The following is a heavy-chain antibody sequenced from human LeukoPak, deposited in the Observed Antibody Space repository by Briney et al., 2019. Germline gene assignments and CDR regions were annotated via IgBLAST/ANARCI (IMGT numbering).Heavy chain of an antibody. CDR3: ARVIFGDYYYDSSGYPDY. Sequence: ASVKVSCKASGYTFTSYDINWVRQATGQGLEWMGWMNPNSGNTGYAQKFQGRVTMTRNTSISTAYMELSSLRSEDTAVYYCARVIFGDYYYDSSGYPDYWGQGTLVTVSS. CDR1: GYTFTSYD. D-gene: IGHD3-22*01. CDR2: MNPNSGNT. V-gene: IGHV1-8*01. J-gene: IGHJ4*02.